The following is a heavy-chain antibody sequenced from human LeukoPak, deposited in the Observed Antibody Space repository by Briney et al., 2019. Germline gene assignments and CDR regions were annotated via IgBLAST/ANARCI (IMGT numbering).Heavy chain of an antibody. CDR1: GGSISGSGSSYY. Sequence: PSETLSLTCTVSGGSISGSGSSYYWVWIRQPPGKGLEWIGSIYYSGSTYYNPSLKSRVTISVDTSKNQFSLKLSSVTAADTAVYFCARTPRYSGNYNNAFDIWGQGTTVTASS. V-gene: IGHV4-39*01. D-gene: IGHD1-26*01. CDR2: IYYSGST. J-gene: IGHJ3*02. CDR3: ARTPRYSGNYNNAFDI.